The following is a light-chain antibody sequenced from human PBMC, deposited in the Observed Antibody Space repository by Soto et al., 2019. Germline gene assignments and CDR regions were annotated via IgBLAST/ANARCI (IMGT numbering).Light chain of an antibody. V-gene: IGKV3-20*01. J-gene: IGKJ1*01. CDR1: QNVGSNY. CDR2: GAS. CDR3: QQYGSSIQT. Sequence: EIVLTQFPGTLSLSPGERATLSCRASQNVGSNYLAWYQQRPGQPPNLLIFGASHRAPDIPDRFSGSGSGTDFTLTISRLEPEDFAVYYCQQYGSSIQTFGQGPKVEIK.